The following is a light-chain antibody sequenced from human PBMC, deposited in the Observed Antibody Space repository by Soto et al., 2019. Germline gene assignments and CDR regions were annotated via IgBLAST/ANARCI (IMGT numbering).Light chain of an antibody. CDR1: QSISSW. J-gene: IGKJ1*01. CDR2: KAS. Sequence: DIQMTQSPSTLPASVGDRVTITCRASQSISSWLAWYQQKPGKAPKLLIYKASSLESGVPSRFSGSGSGTEFTLTISSLQSEDSAVYYCQQYNNWPPTFGQGTKGDI. V-gene: IGKV1-5*03. CDR3: QQYNNWPPT.